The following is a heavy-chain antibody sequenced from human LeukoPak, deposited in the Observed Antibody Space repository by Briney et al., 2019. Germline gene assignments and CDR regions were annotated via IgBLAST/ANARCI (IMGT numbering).Heavy chain of an antibody. Sequence: GASVKVSCKASGYSFTSYGIIWVRQAPGQGLEWMGWISGYSGNTNYAQKLQGRVTMTTDTSTSTAYMELRSLRSDDTAVYYCARGGLSSTRKTSFDYWGQGTLVTVSS. D-gene: IGHD2-2*01. CDR2: ISGYSGNT. V-gene: IGHV1-18*01. J-gene: IGHJ4*02. CDR1: GYSFTSYG. CDR3: ARGGLSSTRKTSFDY.